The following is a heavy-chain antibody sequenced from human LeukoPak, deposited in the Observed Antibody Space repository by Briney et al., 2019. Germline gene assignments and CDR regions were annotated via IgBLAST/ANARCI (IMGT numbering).Heavy chain of an antibody. J-gene: IGHJ4*02. Sequence: GGPLRLSCSASGFTFSSCAMLGVPQAPGKGLEYVSAISSNGWSTYYADSVKGRFTISRDNSKNTLYLQMSSLRAEDTAVYYCVKDIGTAMFDYWGQGTLVTVSS. CDR2: ISSNGWST. CDR1: GFTFSSCA. D-gene: IGHD5-18*01. CDR3: VKDIGTAMFDY. V-gene: IGHV3-64D*06.